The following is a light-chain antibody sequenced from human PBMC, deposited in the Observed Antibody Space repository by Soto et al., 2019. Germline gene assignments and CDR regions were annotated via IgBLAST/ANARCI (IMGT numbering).Light chain of an antibody. V-gene: IGLV2-18*02. CDR2: EVT. Sequence: QSVLTQPPSVSGSPGQSVTISCTGTSSAVGKYDRVSWYQQPPGTAPKLIIYEVTNRPSGVPARFSGSKSGNTASLTISGLQAEDEAEYYCSSYTSSSRYVFGTGTKVTVL. J-gene: IGLJ1*01. CDR3: SSYTSSSRYV. CDR1: SSAVGKYDR.